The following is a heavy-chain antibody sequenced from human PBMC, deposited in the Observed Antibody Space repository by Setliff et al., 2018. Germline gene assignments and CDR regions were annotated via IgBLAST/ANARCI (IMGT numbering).Heavy chain of an antibody. J-gene: IGHJ4*02. Sequence: GASVNVSCKASGYTFTSYYMHWVRQAPGQGLEWMGIINPSGGSTSYARKFQGRVTMTRDTSTSTVYMELSSLRSEDTAVYYCARFRDDSSGWYGTHYFDYWGQGTLVTVSS. CDR2: INPSGGST. D-gene: IGHD6-19*01. CDR1: GYTFTSYY. CDR3: ARFRDDSSGWYGTHYFDY. V-gene: IGHV1-46*01.